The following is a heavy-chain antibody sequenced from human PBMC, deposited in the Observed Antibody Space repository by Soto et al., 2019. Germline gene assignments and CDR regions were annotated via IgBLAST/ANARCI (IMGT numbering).Heavy chain of an antibody. CDR3: SRGQGVAIGDYYYHGMDV. Sequence: GGSLRLSCTASGFIFSGSAIHWVRQASGKGLEWVGRIRSRANNYATSSAASVKGRFFFSRDDSKNTAYLQMNTLKTEDTAVYYCSRGQGVAIGDYYYHGMDVWGQGTTVTVSS. J-gene: IGHJ6*02. D-gene: IGHD2-2*02. CDR2: IRSRANNYAT. CDR1: GFIFSGSA. V-gene: IGHV3-73*01.